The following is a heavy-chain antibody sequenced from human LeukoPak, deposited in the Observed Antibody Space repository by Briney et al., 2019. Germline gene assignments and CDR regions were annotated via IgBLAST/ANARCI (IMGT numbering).Heavy chain of an antibody. CDR2: LDESGRP. CDR1: GGSTRSGRHH. J-gene: IGHJ6*03. Sequence: SETLSLTCSVSGGSTRSGRHHWAWVRQPPGKGLEFIGSLDESGRPYYNAPLKSRVTISEDSSGKQFSLNLSSVTAADTAVYYCAIDLGGYPFFMDVWGRGTTVIVSS. CDR3: AIDLGGYPFFMDV. V-gene: IGHV4-39*07. D-gene: IGHD2-15*01.